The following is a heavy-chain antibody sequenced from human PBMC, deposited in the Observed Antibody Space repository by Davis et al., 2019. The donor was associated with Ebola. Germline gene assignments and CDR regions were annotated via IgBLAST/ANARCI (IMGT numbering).Heavy chain of an antibody. CDR2: IRSKANSYAT. CDR1: RFTFSGSA. D-gene: IGHD2-8*01. J-gene: IGHJ6*02. Sequence: GESLKISCAASRFTFSGSAMHWVRQASGKGLEWVGRIRSKANSYATAYAASVKGRFTISRDNSKNTQYLQMNSLRAEDTAVYYCARDRAQMMVYAIRYYYYGMDVWGQGTTVTVSS. V-gene: IGHV3-73*01. CDR3: ARDRAQMMVYAIRYYYYGMDV.